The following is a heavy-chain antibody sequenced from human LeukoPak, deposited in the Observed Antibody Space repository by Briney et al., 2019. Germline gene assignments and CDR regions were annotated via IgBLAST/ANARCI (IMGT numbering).Heavy chain of an antibody. V-gene: IGHV1-18*01. J-gene: IGHJ6*03. CDR3: ARASGWYGSGELGSYYYYMDV. D-gene: IGHD3-10*01. CDR1: GYTFTSYG. Sequence: ASVKVSCKASGYTFTSYGISWVRQAPGQGLEWMGWISAYNGNTNYAQKLQGRVTMTTDTSTSTAYMELRSLRSDDTAVYYCARASGWYGSGELGSYYYYMDVWGKGTTVTVSS. CDR2: ISAYNGNT.